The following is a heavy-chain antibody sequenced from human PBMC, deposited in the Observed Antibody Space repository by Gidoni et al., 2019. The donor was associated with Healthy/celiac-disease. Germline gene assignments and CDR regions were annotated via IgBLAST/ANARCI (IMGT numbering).Heavy chain of an antibody. CDR1: GFTFSSYS. D-gene: IGHD1-26*01. Sequence: EVPLVESGGGLVKPGGSLLLSCAASGFTFSSYSMNWVRQAPGKGLEWVSSISSSSSYIYYADSVKGRFTISRDNAKNALYLQMNSLRAEDTAVYYCARDREELGDAFDIWGQGTMVTVSS. CDR2: ISSSSSYI. J-gene: IGHJ3*02. CDR3: ARDREELGDAFDI. V-gene: IGHV3-21*01.